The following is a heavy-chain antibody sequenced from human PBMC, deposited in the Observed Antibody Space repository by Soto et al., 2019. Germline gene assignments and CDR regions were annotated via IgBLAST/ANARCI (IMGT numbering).Heavy chain of an antibody. J-gene: IGHJ4*02. CDR1: GFTFSSYA. CDR3: AKGSSCTSISCLLAPFEY. Sequence: PGGSLRLSCAASGFTFSSYAMSWVRQAPGKGLEWVSAMSGSGVTTHHADSVKGRFTISRDNSKNTLYLHLNSLRAEDTAVYYCAKGSSCTSISCLLAPFEYWGKGTLVTVPS. V-gene: IGHV3-23*01. D-gene: IGHD2-2*01. CDR2: MSGSGVTT.